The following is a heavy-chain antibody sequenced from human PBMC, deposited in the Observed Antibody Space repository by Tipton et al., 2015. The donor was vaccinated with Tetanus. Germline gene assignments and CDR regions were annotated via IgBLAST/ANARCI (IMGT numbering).Heavy chain of an antibody. J-gene: IGHJ4*02. V-gene: IGHV4-61*08. CDR3: ARGTGDY. Sequence: TLSLTCTVSGGSLRSSDHYWSWIRQPPGKGLEWLAYISASGSTNSNYPLKSRVTISVDTSKNQFSLKLSSVTAADTAVYYCARGTGDYWGQGTLVTVSS. CDR2: ISASGST. CDR1: GGSLRSSDHY. D-gene: IGHD1-14*01.